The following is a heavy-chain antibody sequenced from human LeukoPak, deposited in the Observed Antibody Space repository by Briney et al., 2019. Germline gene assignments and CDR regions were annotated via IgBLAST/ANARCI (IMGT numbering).Heavy chain of an antibody. D-gene: IGHD1-26*01. CDR3: AKDMGEDGSYYLDY. V-gene: IGHV3-23*01. Sequence: GGSLRLSCAASGFSFSSYWMSWVRQAPGKGLEWVSAISGSGAKTYYAGSVKGRFTISRDTSKNTLYLQMNSLRAEDTAVYYCAKDMGEDGSYYLDYWGQGTLVTVSS. J-gene: IGHJ4*02. CDR2: ISGSGAKT. CDR1: GFSFSSYW.